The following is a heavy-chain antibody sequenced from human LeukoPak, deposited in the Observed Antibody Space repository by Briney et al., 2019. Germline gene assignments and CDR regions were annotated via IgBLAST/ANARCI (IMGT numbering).Heavy chain of an antibody. CDR1: CGSPHSLY. J-gene: IGHJ5*02. V-gene: IGHV4-4*07. CDR2: IYTSGST. CDR3: ARAVAAGTSGWFDP. Sequence: LGTPSPPPPVPCGSPHSLYWGVFRQPPREGPGGGGRIYTSGSTNYNPSLKSRVTMSVDTSKNQFSLKLSSVTAADTAVYYCARAVAAGTSGWFDPWGQGTLVTVSS. D-gene: IGHD6-13*01.